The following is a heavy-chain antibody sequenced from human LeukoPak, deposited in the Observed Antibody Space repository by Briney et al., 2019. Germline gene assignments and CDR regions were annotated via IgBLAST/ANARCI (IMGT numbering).Heavy chain of an antibody. Sequence: GGSLRLSCAASGFTFSSYEMNWVRQAPGKGLEWISYISSSGYTIYYADSVKGRFTISRDNAKNSLDLQMDSLRAEDTAVYYCARVYMVECVGQYYFDYWGQGTLVTVSS. J-gene: IGHJ4*02. CDR1: GFTFSSYE. D-gene: IGHD3-3*01. V-gene: IGHV3-48*03. CDR3: ARVYMVECVGQYYFDY. CDR2: ISSSGYTI.